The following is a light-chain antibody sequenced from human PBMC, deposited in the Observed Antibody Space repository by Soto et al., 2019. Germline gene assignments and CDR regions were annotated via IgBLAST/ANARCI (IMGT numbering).Light chain of an antibody. V-gene: IGKV3-11*01. CDR2: DAS. Sequence: VLTQSPATLSLSPGDRATLSCRAGQNINNFIAWYQHKPGQAPRLLIHDASKRATGIPGRFRGSGSGTDFTLTITSLESEDFAVYYCQQRGRFGQETKVDI. J-gene: IGKJ1*01. CDR1: QNINNF. CDR3: QQRGR.